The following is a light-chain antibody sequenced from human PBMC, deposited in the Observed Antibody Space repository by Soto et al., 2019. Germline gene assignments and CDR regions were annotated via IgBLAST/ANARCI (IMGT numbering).Light chain of an antibody. J-gene: IGLJ1*01. CDR1: SSDVGGYNF. V-gene: IGLV2-11*01. Sequence: QSALTQPRSVSGSPGQLVTISCTGTSSDVGGYNFVSWYQHHPGKAPKLIIYNVIQRPSGVPDRFSASKSDNTASLTISGLQAEDEADHYCCSYAGSYTYVFGTGTKVTVL. CDR3: CSYAGSYTYV. CDR2: NVI.